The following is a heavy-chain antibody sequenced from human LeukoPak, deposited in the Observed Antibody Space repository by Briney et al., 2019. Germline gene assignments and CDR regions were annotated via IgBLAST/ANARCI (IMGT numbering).Heavy chain of an antibody. CDR2: MNSDGTTT. V-gene: IGHV3-74*01. J-gene: IGHJ5*02. Sequence: GGSLRVSCAASGFSSSDYWMHWVRHAPGKGLVWVSRMNSDGTTTNYADSVKGRFTISRDNAKNTLYLQMNSLRAEDTAVYYCARGRGPYGWFDPWGQGTLVTVSS. CDR1: GFSSSDYW. CDR3: ARGRGPYGWFDP. D-gene: IGHD3-10*01.